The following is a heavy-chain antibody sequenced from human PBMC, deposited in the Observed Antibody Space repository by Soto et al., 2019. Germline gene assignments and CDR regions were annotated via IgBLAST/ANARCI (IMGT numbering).Heavy chain of an antibody. J-gene: IGHJ4*02. CDR1: GGSISSYY. Sequence: QVQLQESGPGLVKPSETLSLTCTVSGGSISSYYWSWIRQPPGKGLEWIGYIYYSGSTNYNPSLKSRVTISVDTSKNQFSLKLCSVTAADTAVYYCARDRGGDYYDSSGYYYFDYWGQGTLVTVSS. D-gene: IGHD3-22*01. CDR3: ARDRGGDYYDSSGYYYFDY. V-gene: IGHV4-59*01. CDR2: IYYSGST.